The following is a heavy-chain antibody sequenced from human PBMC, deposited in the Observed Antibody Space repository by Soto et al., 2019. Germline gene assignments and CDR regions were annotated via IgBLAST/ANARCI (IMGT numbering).Heavy chain of an antibody. J-gene: IGHJ6*02. CDR2: IGTAGDT. CDR3: ARGHYYDSLRALPYYYGMNV. Sequence: WGSLRLSCAASGFTFSSYDMHWVRQATGKGLEWVSAIGTAGDTYYPGSVKGRFTISRENAKNSLYLQMNSLRAGDTAVYYCARGHYYDSLRALPYYYGMNVWPQGTTVTVAS. D-gene: IGHD3-22*01. V-gene: IGHV3-13*01. CDR1: GFTFSSYD.